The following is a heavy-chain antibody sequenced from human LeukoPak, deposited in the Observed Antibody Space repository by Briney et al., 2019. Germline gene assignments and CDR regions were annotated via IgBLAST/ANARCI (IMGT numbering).Heavy chain of an antibody. CDR1: GYTFTGYY. J-gene: IGHJ4*02. D-gene: IGHD1-1*01. CDR2: INPNSGGT. V-gene: IGHV1-2*02. Sequence: ASVTVSFKASGYTFTGYYMHWVRQAPGQGLEWMGWINPNSGGTNYAQKFQGRVTMTRDTSISTAYMELNRLRSDDTAVYYCARGVQLERPFDYWGQGTLVTVSS. CDR3: ARGVQLERPFDY.